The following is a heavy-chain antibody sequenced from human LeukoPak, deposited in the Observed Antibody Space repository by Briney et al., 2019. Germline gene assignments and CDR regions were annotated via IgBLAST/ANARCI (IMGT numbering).Heavy chain of an antibody. CDR2: SNHSGSS. Sequence: PSETLSLTCTVYGGSFSGYYWSWIRQPPGKGLEWIGESNHSGSSNYNPSLKSRVAISVDTSKNQFSPKLSSVTAADTAVYYCQGGYYYMDVWGKGTTVTVSS. V-gene: IGHV4-34*01. CDR1: GGSFSGYY. D-gene: IGHD3-16*01. CDR3: QGGYYYMDV. J-gene: IGHJ6*03.